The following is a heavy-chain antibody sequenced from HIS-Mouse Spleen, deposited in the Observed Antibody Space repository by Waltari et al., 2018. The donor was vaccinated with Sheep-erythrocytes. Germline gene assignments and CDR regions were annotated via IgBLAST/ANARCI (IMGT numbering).Heavy chain of an antibody. V-gene: IGHV1-2*02. D-gene: IGHD6-13*01. CDR3: ARGRIAAAVYAFDI. CDR1: GYTFTGYY. Sequence: QVQLVQSGAEVKKPGASVKVSCKASGYTFTGYYMHWVTQAPGQGLEWMAWINPNSGGTNYAQKFQGRVTVARDTSISPAYMELSRLRSDDTAVYYCARGRIAAAVYAFDICGQGTMVTVSS. J-gene: IGHJ3*02. CDR2: INPNSGGT.